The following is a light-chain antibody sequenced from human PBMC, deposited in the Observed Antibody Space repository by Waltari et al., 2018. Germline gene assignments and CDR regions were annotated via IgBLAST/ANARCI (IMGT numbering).Light chain of an antibody. CDR3: QQHDNSPYS. CDR2: RAS. CDR1: QGISNW. V-gene: IGKV1-33*01. Sequence: DIHMTQSPSSLSASVGDRVTITCRASQGISNWLAWYQQQPGKAPKLLIYRASNLETGVPSRFSGSGSGTDFTLTISSLQPEDIATYYCQQHDNSPYSFGQGTKVEIK. J-gene: IGKJ2*03.